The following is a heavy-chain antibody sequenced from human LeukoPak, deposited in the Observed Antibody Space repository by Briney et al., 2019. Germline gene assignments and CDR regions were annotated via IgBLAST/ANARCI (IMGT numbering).Heavy chain of an antibody. D-gene: IGHD3-10*01. Sequence: ASVKVSCKASGFTFSGYYMHWVRQAPGQGLEWMAWISPNSGGTNYVQRFQGRVTVTRDASISTDYMEISGLTSDDTALYYCAREPSGSGGYDYWGQGTLVTVSS. V-gene: IGHV1-2*02. CDR1: GFTFSGYY. J-gene: IGHJ4*02. CDR2: ISPNSGGT. CDR3: AREPSGSGGYDY.